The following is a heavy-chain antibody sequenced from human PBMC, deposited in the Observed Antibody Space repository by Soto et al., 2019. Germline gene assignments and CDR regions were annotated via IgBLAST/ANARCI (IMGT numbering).Heavy chain of an antibody. D-gene: IGHD6-13*01. V-gene: IGHV4-59*01. CDR3: ARDFIAAAGKMYNWFDP. Sequence: SETLSLTCTVSGGSISSYYWSWIRQPPGKGLKWIGYIYYSGSTNYNPSLKSRVTISVDTSKNQFSLKLSSVTAADTAVYYCARDFIAAAGKMYNWFDPWGQGTLVTVS. J-gene: IGHJ5*02. CDR2: IYYSGST. CDR1: GGSISSYY.